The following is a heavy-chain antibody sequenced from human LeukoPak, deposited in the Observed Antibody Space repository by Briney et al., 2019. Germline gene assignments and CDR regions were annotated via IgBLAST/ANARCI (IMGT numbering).Heavy chain of an antibody. CDR2: INPSGGST. J-gene: IGHJ5*02. V-gene: IGHV1-46*01. CDR3: ARERGIVVVPASRNWFDP. CDR1: GYTFTSYY. Sequence: ASVKVSCKASGYTFTSYYMHWVRQAPGQGLEWMGIINPSGGSTSYAQKFQGRVTMTRDTSTSTVYMELSSLRSEDTAVYYCARERGIVVVPASRNWFDPWGQGTLVTVSS. D-gene: IGHD2-2*01.